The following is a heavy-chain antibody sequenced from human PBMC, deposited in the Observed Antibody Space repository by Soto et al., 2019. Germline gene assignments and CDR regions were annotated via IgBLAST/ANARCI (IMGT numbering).Heavy chain of an antibody. D-gene: IGHD6-6*01. CDR2: ISGSGGST. Sequence: GGSLRLSCAASGFTFSSYAMSWVRQAPGKGLEWVSAISGSGGSTYYADSVKGRFTISRDNSKNTLYLQMNSLRAEDTAVYYCAKDQYRVAARPVLGYYYGMDVWGQGTTVTVSS. CDR3: AKDQYRVAARPVLGYYYGMDV. J-gene: IGHJ6*02. CDR1: GFTFSSYA. V-gene: IGHV3-23*01.